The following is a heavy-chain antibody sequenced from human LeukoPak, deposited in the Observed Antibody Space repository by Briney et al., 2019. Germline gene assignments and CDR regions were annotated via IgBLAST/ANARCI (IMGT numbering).Heavy chain of an antibody. CDR1: GYTFTGYY. D-gene: IGHD2-8*01. J-gene: IGHJ6*03. Sequence: GASVKVSCKASGYTFTGYYMHWVRQAPGQGLEWMGWINPNSVGTNYAQKFQGRVTMTRDKSINTVYMELSGLTSDDTALYYCARGPNHYYYMDFWGTGTTVSVSS. CDR3: ARGPNHYYYMDF. CDR2: INPNSVGT. V-gene: IGHV1-2*02.